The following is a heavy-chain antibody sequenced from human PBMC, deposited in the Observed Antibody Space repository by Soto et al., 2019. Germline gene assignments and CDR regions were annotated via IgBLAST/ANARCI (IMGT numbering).Heavy chain of an antibody. Sequence: EVQLLDSGGGLVQPGGSLRLSCAASGFTFSNYAMNWVRQAPWKGLDWVSAISGSGGSTYYADSVKGRFTTSRDNSKNTRYLQMRSLRAEDTAVYYCAYGPLGSGYDLDSWGQGTLVTVSS. CDR1: GFTFSNYA. J-gene: IGHJ4*02. CDR3: AYGPLGSGYDLDS. CDR2: ISGSGGST. V-gene: IGHV3-23*01. D-gene: IGHD5-12*01.